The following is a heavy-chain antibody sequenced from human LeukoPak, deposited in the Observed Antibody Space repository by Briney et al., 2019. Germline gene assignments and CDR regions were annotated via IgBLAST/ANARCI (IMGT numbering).Heavy chain of an antibody. CDR3: ARGSTFHTRQFDY. Sequence: SETLSLTCTVSGGSISSYYWSWIRQPPGKGLEWIGYIYYSGSTNYNPSLKSRVTISVDTSKNQFSLKLSSVTAADTAVYYCARGSTFHTRQFDYWGQGTLVTVSS. CDR2: IYYSGST. V-gene: IGHV4-59*01. D-gene: IGHD1-1*01. J-gene: IGHJ4*02. CDR1: GGSISSYY.